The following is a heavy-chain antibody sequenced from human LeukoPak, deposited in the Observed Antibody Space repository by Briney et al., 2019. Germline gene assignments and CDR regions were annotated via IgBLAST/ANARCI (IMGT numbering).Heavy chain of an antibody. V-gene: IGHV4-59*08. CDR1: GGSFNNYN. Sequence: SGTLSLTCTASGGSFNNYNWSWIRQPPGKGLEWVGYIFHSGSTNYNPSLKSGVTMSVDTSKNQFSLRLRSVTAADTDVYYCARRIVGTTHDAFDIWGQGTLVTVSS. D-gene: IGHD1-26*01. J-gene: IGHJ3*02. CDR3: ARRIVGTTHDAFDI. CDR2: IFHSGST.